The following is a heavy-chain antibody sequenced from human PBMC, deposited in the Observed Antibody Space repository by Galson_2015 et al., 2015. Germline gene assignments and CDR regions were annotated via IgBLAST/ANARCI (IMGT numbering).Heavy chain of an antibody. CDR2: ISSSGSTI. CDR1: GFTFSSYE. J-gene: IGHJ4*02. CDR3: ASSKSGVRGVKYYFDY. V-gene: IGHV3-48*03. D-gene: IGHD3-10*01. Sequence: SLRLSCAASGFTFSSYEMNWVRQAPGKGLEWVSYISSSGSTIYYADSVKGRFTISRDNAKNSLYLQMNSLRAEDTAVYYCASSKSGVRGVKYYFDYWGQGTLVTVSS.